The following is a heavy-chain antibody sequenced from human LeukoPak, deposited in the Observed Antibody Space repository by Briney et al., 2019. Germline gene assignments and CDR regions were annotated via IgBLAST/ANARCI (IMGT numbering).Heavy chain of an antibody. CDR1: GYSISSGYY. D-gene: IGHD3-22*01. CDR2: IYHSGST. J-gene: IGHJ4*02. Sequence: PSETLSLTCTVSGYSISSGYYWGWLRQPPGKGVEWIGIIYHSGSTYYNPSLKSRDTISVDTSKNQFSMKLISVTAADTAVYYCARVMSGRTYYYDSSGYYGYYFDYWGQGTLVTVSS. V-gene: IGHV4-38-2*02. CDR3: ARVMSGRTYYYDSSGYYGYYFDY.